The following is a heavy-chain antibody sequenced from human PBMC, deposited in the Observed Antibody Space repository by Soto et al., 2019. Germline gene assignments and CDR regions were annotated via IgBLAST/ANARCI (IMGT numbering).Heavy chain of an antibody. CDR1: TFAFGSYG. CDR2: IWYDGRNE. V-gene: IGHV3-33*01. CDR3: ARETYGDYVGYFDT. Sequence: PVWPLRLSCTSSTFAFGSYGMHLVLQYPGKGLEWVAGIWYDGRNEYYVDSVKGRFTISRDNSKNTLYLQMNSLRAEDTAVYYCARETYGDYVGYFDTWGQGILVTVSS. J-gene: IGHJ4*02. D-gene: IGHD4-17*01.